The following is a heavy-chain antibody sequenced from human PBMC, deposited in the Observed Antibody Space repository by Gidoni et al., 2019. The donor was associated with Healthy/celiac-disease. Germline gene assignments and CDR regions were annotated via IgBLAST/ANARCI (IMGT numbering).Heavy chain of an antibody. CDR3: AKSYCSGGSCYYTD. CDR2: SRCNSCSI. V-gene: IGHV3-9*01. CDR1: GFTFDDYA. J-gene: IGHJ4*02. Sequence: EVQLVESGGGLVQPGRSLRLSCAASGFTFDDYAMHWVRQAPGKGLELVSGSRCNSCSIGYADSVKGRFTISRDNAKNSLYLQMNSLRAEDTALYYCAKSYCSGGSCYYTDWGQGTLVTVSS. D-gene: IGHD2-15*01.